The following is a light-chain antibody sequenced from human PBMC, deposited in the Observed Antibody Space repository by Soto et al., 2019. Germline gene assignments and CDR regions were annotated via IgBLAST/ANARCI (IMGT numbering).Light chain of an antibody. Sequence: QLVLTQSPSDSASLGASVKLTCTLSSGHSDYAIAWHQQQPEKGPRYLMKLNNDGSHNKGDGIPDRFSGSSSGAERYLTISSLQFEDEADYYCQTWDSGVRVFGGGTKLTVL. J-gene: IGLJ2*01. CDR3: QTWDSGVRV. CDR1: SGHSDYA. CDR2: LNNDGSH. V-gene: IGLV4-69*01.